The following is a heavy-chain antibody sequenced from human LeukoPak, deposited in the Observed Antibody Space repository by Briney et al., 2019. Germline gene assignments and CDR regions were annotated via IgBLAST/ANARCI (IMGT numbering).Heavy chain of an antibody. CDR2: IYYSGTT. CDR1: GGSISSGDYF. J-gene: IGHJ4*02. V-gene: IGHV4-30-4*01. Sequence: PSETLSLTCSVSGGSISSGDYFWTWIRQPPGKGLEYIGYIYYSGTTYYNPSLKSRITMSVDMSANQFSLRLTSVSAADTAVYYCTRDYWIGFHFDSWGRESWSPSPQ. CDR3: TRDYWIGFHFDS. D-gene: IGHD3-3*01.